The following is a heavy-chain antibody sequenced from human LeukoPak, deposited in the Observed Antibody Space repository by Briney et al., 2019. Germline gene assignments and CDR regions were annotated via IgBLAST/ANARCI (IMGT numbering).Heavy chain of an antibody. V-gene: IGHV4-34*01. J-gene: IGHJ4*02. D-gene: IGHD4-23*01. CDR3: TRVAYGDNSKHFDY. CDR1: GQSFSDHY. CDR2: INHGGST. Sequence: SETLSLTCAVFGQSFSDHYWSWIRQPPEKGLEWIGEINHGGSTNYNPSLKSRVTISVDTSKNQFSLTLTSVTAADTAVYYCTRVAYGDNSKHFDYWGQGTLVTVPS.